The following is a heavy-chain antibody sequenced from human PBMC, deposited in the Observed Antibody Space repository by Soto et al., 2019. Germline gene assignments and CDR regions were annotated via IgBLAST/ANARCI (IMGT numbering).Heavy chain of an antibody. V-gene: IGHV1-69*13. CDR2: IIPIFGTA. Sequence: SVKLSCEASGGSFSSYASSWVRQAPGQGLEWMGGIIPIFGTANYAQKFQGRVTITADESTSTAYMELSSLRSEDTAVYYCARDRTDGRSAWGQGTLVTVSS. CDR1: GGSFSSYA. CDR3: ARDRTDGRSA. J-gene: IGHJ5*02.